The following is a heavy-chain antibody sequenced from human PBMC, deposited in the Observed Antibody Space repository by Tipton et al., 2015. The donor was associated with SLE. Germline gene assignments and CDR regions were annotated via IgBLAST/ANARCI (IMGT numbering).Heavy chain of an antibody. CDR3: ATTSGVLWFGELDGCYYGMVV. CDR1: GGSISSSSYY. V-gene: IGHV4-39*06. D-gene: IGHD3-10*01. CDR2: IYHSGST. J-gene: IGHJ6*02. Sequence: TLSLTCTVSGGSISSSSYYWGWIRQPPGKGLEWIGEIYHSGSTNYNPSLKSRVTISVDKSKNQFALKLSSVTAADTAVYYCATTSGVLWFGELDGCYYGMVVWGQGPPVTVS.